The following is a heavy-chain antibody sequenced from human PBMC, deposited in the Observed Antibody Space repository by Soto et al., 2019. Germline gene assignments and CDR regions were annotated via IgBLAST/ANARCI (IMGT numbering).Heavy chain of an antibody. CDR2: INHSGST. CDR1: GGSFSGYY. Sequence: SETLSLTCAVYGGSFSGYYWSWIRQPPGKGLEWIGEINHSGSTNYNPSLKSRVTISVDTSKNQFSLKLSSVTAADTSVYYCSRRLADCSSTSWYRGNWFDPWGQGTLVTVSS. CDR3: SRRLADCSSTSWYRGNWFDP. D-gene: IGHD2-2*02. J-gene: IGHJ5*02. V-gene: IGHV4-34*01.